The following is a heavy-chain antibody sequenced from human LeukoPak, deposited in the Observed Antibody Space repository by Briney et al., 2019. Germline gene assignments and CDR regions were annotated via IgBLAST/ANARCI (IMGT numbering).Heavy chain of an antibody. D-gene: IGHD4-17*01. V-gene: IGHV1-24*01. Sequence: GASVKVSCKVSGYTLTELSMHWVRQAPGKGLEWMGGFDPEDGETIYAQKFQGRVTMTEDTSTDTAYMELSSLRSEDTAVYYCATEKDYGDSRGPYYYYYYGMDVWGQGATVTVSS. CDR2: FDPEDGET. CDR1: GYTLTELS. CDR3: ATEKDYGDSRGPYYYYYYGMDV. J-gene: IGHJ6*02.